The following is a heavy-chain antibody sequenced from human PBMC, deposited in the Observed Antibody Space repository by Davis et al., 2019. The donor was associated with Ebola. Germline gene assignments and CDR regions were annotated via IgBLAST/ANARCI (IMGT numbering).Heavy chain of an antibody. J-gene: IGHJ4*02. CDR2: INAGNGNT. CDR1: GYTFTSYA. D-gene: IGHD6-19*01. Sequence: AASVKVSCKASGYTFTSYAMHWVRQAPGQRLEWMGWINAGNGNTKYSQKFQGRVTITRDTSASTAYMELSSLRSDDTAVYYCVTFLEQWLAYWGQGTLVTVSS. V-gene: IGHV1-3*01. CDR3: VTFLEQWLAY.